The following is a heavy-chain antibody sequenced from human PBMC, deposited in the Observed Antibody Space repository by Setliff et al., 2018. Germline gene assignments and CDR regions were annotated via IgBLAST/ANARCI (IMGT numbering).Heavy chain of an antibody. J-gene: IGHJ3*02. CDR2: IYHSGST. D-gene: IGHD2-2*01. V-gene: IGHV4-4*02. Sequence: PSETLSLTCAVSGGSISSSNWWSWVRQPPGNGLEWIGEIYHSGSTYYNPSLKSRVTISVDTSKNQFSLKLNYVTAADTAVSYCAKALGYCSRTSCYADAFDIWGQGTMVTVS. CDR1: GGSISSSNW. CDR3: AKALGYCSRTSCYADAFDI.